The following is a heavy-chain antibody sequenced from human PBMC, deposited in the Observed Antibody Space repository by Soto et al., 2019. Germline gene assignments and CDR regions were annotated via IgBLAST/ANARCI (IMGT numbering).Heavy chain of an antibody. CDR3: ARVLEYYYDSSALRWFDP. CDR2: IYYSGST. D-gene: IGHD3-22*01. J-gene: IGHJ5*02. Sequence: PSETLSLTCTVSGGSISSYYWSWIRQPPGKGLEWIGYIYYSGSTNYNPSLKSRVTISVDTSKNQFSLKLSSVTAADTAVYYCARVLEYYYDSSALRWFDPWGQGTLVTSPQ. V-gene: IGHV4-59*01. CDR1: GGSISSYY.